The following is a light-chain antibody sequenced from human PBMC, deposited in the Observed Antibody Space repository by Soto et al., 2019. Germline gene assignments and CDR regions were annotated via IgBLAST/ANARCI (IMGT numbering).Light chain of an antibody. CDR1: SSDVGGYSH. Sequence: QSVLTQPASVSGSPGQSISISCTGTSSDVGGYSHVSWYQQHPGKAPKVMIYDVSNRPSGVSNRFSGSKSGNTAFLTISGLQAEDEADFYCSAFTSRNTYVFGTGTKLTVL. J-gene: IGLJ1*01. V-gene: IGLV2-14*03. CDR2: DVS. CDR3: SAFTSRNTYV.